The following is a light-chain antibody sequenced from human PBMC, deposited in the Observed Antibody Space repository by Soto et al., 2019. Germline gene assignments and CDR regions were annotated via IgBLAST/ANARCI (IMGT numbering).Light chain of an antibody. V-gene: IGKV1-39*01. Sequence: DIQMTQSPSSLSASVGDRVTITCRASQTINGFLNWYQRKAGKAPKLLIYATSTLQSGVPSRFSGSGSGTDFSLTISSLQPEDFATYYCQQSYSTPLTFGGGTKVDIK. J-gene: IGKJ4*01. CDR2: ATS. CDR3: QQSYSTPLT. CDR1: QTINGF.